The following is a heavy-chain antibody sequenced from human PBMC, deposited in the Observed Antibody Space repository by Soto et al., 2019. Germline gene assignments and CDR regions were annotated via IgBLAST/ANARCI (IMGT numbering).Heavy chain of an antibody. Sequence: QVHLVESGGGVVQPGRSLRLSRAASGFTFSTYGMHWVRQAPGKGLEWVALIWHDGSKKYFADSVRGRFTISRDNSKNTHYLQMNSLRVEDTAVYYCARDLDTSLGYYYYYGMDVWGQGTTVTVSS. CDR3: ARDLDTSLGYYYYYGMDV. J-gene: IGHJ6*02. V-gene: IGHV3-33*01. D-gene: IGHD5-18*01. CDR2: IWHDGSKK. CDR1: GFTFSTYG.